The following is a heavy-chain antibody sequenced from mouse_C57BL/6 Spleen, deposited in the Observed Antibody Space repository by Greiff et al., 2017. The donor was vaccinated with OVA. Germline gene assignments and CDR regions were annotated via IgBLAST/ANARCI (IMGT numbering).Heavy chain of an antibody. V-gene: IGHV1-64*01. CDR2: IHPNSGST. J-gene: IGHJ4*01. Sequence: QVQLQQPGAELVKPGASVKLSCKASGYTFTSYWMHWVKQRPGQGLEWIGMIHPNSGSTNYNEKFKSKATLTVDKSSSTAYMQLSSLTSEDSAVEYCARAYYSNYEAMDYWGQGTSVTVSA. D-gene: IGHD2-5*01. CDR3: ARAYYSNYEAMDY. CDR1: GYTFTSYW.